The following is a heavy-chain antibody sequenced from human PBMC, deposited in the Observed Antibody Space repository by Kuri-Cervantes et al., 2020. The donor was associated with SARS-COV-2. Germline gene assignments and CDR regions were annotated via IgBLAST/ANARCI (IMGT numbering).Heavy chain of an antibody. Sequence: GGSLRLSCAASGFTFSSYAMHWVRQAPGKGLEWVAVISYDGSNKYYADSVKGRFTISRDNSKNTLYLQMNSLGAEDTAVYYCAREYSSPSGFDYWGQGTLVTVSS. CDR2: ISYDGSNK. J-gene: IGHJ4*02. V-gene: IGHV3-30-3*01. CDR1: GFTFSSYA. D-gene: IGHD6-6*01. CDR3: AREYSSPSGFDY.